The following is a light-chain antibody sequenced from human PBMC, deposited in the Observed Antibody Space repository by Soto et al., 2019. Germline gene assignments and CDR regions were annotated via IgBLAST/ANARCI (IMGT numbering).Light chain of an antibody. V-gene: IGLV2-14*01. CDR2: EVS. CDR3: SSYTSSSTRV. Sequence: QSAVPQPASVSGSPGQSITISCTGTSSDVGGYNYVSWYQQHPGKAPKLMIYEVSNRPSGVSNRFSGSKSGNTASLTISGLQAEDEADYYCSSYTSSSTRVFGGGTKLTVL. J-gene: IGLJ3*02. CDR1: SSDVGGYNY.